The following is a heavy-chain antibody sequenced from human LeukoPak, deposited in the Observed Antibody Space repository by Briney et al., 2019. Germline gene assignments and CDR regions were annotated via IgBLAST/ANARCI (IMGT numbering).Heavy chain of an antibody. CDR2: INHSGST. Sequence: PSETLSLTCAVYGGSFSGYYWSWIRQPPGKGLEWIGEINHSGSTNYNPSLKRRVTISVDTSKNQFSLKLSSVTAADTAVYYCAARYSSGWYGEIDYWGQGTLVTVSS. D-gene: IGHD6-19*01. CDR1: GGSFSGYY. V-gene: IGHV4-34*01. J-gene: IGHJ4*02. CDR3: AARYSSGWYGEIDY.